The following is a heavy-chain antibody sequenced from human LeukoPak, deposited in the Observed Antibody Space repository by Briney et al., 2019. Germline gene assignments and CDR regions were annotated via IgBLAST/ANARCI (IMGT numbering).Heavy chain of an antibody. J-gene: IGHJ4*02. CDR3: TTDNSGPKY. CDR1: GFTFSNYG. CDR2: ISYDGIHK. V-gene: IGHV3-30*03. Sequence: GWSLRLSCAASGFTFSNYGIHWVRQAPGKGLEWVAVISYDGIHKFYTESVKGRFTISRDNSKNTLYLQMNSLKTEDTAVYYCTTDNSGPKYWGQGTLVTVSS. D-gene: IGHD6-19*01.